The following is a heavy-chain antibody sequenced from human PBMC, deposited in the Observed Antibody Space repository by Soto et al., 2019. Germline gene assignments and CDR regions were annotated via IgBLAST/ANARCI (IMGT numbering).Heavy chain of an antibody. J-gene: IGHJ5*02. Sequence: QVQLVQSGAEVKKPGSSVKVSCKASGGTFSRDAISWVRQAPGQGLEWMGGIIPMFGTAKYVQKFQGRLTITADESTTTAYMELRSLRSDDTGVYYCARGVVVVAASQLGWFDPWGQVTLVTVSS. CDR2: IIPMFGTA. D-gene: IGHD2-15*01. CDR1: GGTFSRDA. CDR3: ARGVVVVAASQLGWFDP. V-gene: IGHV1-69*01.